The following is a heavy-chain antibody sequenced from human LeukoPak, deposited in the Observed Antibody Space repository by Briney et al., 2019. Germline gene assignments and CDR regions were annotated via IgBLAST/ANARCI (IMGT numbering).Heavy chain of an antibody. CDR3: AKDGGGSGRRQGVRVIYSYYYMDV. V-gene: IGHV3-30*02. Sequence: GGSLRLSCAASGFTFNSYGIHWVRQAPGKGLEWVAFIRYDGSNTYHADSVKGRFTISRDNSKNTLYLQMNSLRVEDTAVYYCAKDGGGSGRRQGVRVIYSYYYMDVWGKGTTVTVSS. J-gene: IGHJ6*03. CDR2: IRYDGSNT. CDR1: GFTFNSYG. D-gene: IGHD3-10*01.